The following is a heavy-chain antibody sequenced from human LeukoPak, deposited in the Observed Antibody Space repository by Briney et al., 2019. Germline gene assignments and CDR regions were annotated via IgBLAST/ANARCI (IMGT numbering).Heavy chain of an antibody. CDR3: AKDNYYGSGSYWYYFDY. V-gene: IGHV3-9*01. D-gene: IGHD3-10*01. J-gene: IGHJ4*02. Sequence: GGSLRLSCAASGFNFSGYAMAWVRQAPGKGLEWVSGISWNSGSIGYADSVKGRFTISRDNAKNSLYLQMNSLRAEDTALYYCAKDNYYGSGSYWYYFDYWGQGTLVTVSS. CDR2: ISWNSGSI. CDR1: GFNFSGYA.